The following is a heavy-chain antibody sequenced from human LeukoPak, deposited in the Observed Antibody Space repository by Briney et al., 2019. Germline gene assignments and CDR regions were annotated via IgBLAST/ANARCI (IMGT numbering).Heavy chain of an antibody. CDR1: GFSFDDYA. J-gene: IGHJ4*02. D-gene: IGHD2-2*01. CDR3: AKDARPAATYPYYFDY. Sequence: GRSLRLSCAASGFSFDDYAMHWVRHAPGKGLEWVSGISWNSGSIGYADSVKGRFTISRDNAKNSLYLQMNSLRAEDTALYYCAKDARPAATYPYYFDYWGQGTLVTVSS. V-gene: IGHV3-9*01. CDR2: ISWNSGSI.